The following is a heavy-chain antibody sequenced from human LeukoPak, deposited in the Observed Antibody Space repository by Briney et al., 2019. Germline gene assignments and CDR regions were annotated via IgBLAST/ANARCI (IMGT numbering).Heavy chain of an antibody. Sequence: GGSLRLSCAASGFSFSDFFFSWIRQAPGKGLEWVSYISTSGTTIYYADSVKGRFTISRDNAKNSLYLQMNSLRAEDTAVYYCARVTNYYDSGAYYRPIDYWGKGTLVTVTS. V-gene: IGHV3-11*01. CDR3: ARVTNYYDSGAYYRPIDY. CDR1: GFSFSDFF. CDR2: ISTSGTTI. D-gene: IGHD3-22*01. J-gene: IGHJ4*02.